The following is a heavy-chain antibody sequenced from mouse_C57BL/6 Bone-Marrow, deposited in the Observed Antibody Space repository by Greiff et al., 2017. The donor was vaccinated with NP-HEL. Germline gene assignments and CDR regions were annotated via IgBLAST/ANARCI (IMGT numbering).Heavy chain of an antibody. J-gene: IGHJ3*01. CDR2: ISSGGSYT. Sequence: EVQLVESGGDLVKPGGSLKLSCAASGFTFSSYGMSWVRQTPDKRLEWVATISSGGSYTYYPDSVKGRFTISRDNAKNTLYLQMSSLKSEDTAMYYCARPPSYYYGSSSWFAYWGQGTLVTVSA. V-gene: IGHV5-6*01. CDR3: ARPPSYYYGSSSWFAY. D-gene: IGHD1-1*01. CDR1: GFTFSSYG.